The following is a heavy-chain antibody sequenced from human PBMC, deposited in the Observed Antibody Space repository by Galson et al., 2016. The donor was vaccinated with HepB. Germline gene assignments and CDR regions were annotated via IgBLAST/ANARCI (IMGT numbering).Heavy chain of an antibody. CDR3: ARDARQWLEYYFDY. J-gene: IGHJ4*02. D-gene: IGHD6-19*01. CDR2: IWYDGSNK. V-gene: IGHV3-33*01. Sequence: SLRLSCAASGFTFSSYGMHWVRQAPGKGLEWVAVIWYDGSNKYYADSVKGRFTISRDNSKNTLYLQMNSLRAEDTAVYYCARDARQWLEYYFDYWGQGTLVTVSS. CDR1: GFTFSSYG.